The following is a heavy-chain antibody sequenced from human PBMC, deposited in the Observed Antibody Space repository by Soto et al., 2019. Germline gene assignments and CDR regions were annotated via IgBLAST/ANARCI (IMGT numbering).Heavy chain of an antibody. V-gene: IGHV4-31*03. CDR2: ISYSGST. J-gene: IGHJ4*02. CDR3: ARFWSGITLRPIDY. D-gene: IGHD3-3*01. Sequence: SETLSLTCTVSRGSISSGGYYWSWIRQHPGKGLEWIGFISYSGSTYYNPSLKSRVTISVDTSKNQFSLKLSSVTAADTAVYYCARFWSGITLRPIDYWGQGTLVTVSS. CDR1: RGSISSGGYY.